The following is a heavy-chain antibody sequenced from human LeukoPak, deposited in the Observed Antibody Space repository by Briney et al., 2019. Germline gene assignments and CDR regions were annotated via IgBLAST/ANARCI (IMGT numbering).Heavy chain of an antibody. V-gene: IGHV1-69*05. Sequence: SVKVSCKASGGTFSSYAISWVRQAPGQGLEWMGGIIPIFGTANYAQKFQGRVTITTDESTSTAYMELSSLRSEDTAVYYCARANYYGSGSLFYYYYMDVWGKGTAVTVSS. CDR2: IIPIFGTA. CDR1: GGTFSSYA. J-gene: IGHJ6*03. CDR3: ARANYYGSGSLFYYYYMDV. D-gene: IGHD3-10*01.